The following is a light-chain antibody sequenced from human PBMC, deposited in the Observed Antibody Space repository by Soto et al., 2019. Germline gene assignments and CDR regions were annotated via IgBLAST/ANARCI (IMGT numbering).Light chain of an antibody. J-gene: IGLJ3*02. V-gene: IGLV8-61*01. CDR1: SGSVSTNYY. Sequence: QAVVTQEPSFSVSPGGTVTLTCGLSSGSVSTNYYPSWNQQTPGQTPRTLIYSTNTRSSGVPDRFSGSILGNKAALTITGAQADDESDYYCVLYMGSGISVFGGGTKLTVL. CDR3: VLYMGSGISV. CDR2: STN.